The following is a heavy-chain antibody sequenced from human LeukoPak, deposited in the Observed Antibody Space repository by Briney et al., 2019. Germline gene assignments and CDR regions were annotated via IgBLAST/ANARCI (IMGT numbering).Heavy chain of an antibody. Sequence: SETLSLTCTVSGGSISSYYWSWIRQPAGKGLEWIGRIYTSGSTNYNPSLKSRVTMSVDTSKNQFSLKLSSVTAADTAVYYCARDRGGLRFLEWSDGGAFDIWGQGTMVTVSS. CDR3: ARDRGGLRFLEWSDGGAFDI. CDR2: IYTSGST. CDR1: GGSISSYY. J-gene: IGHJ3*02. D-gene: IGHD3-3*01. V-gene: IGHV4-4*07.